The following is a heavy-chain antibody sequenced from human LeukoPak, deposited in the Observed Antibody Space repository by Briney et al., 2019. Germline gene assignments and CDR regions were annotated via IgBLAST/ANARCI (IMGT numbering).Heavy chain of an antibody. D-gene: IGHD3-10*01. Sequence: GRSLRLSCAASGFTFSNYGMHWVRQAPGKGVEGVAVIWNDGKNDYHADSVKGRFTISRDNSKNTLLLQMNSLRAEDTAVYYCARDRGSRWFGPIDYWGRGTLVTVSS. CDR3: ARDRGSRWFGPIDY. CDR1: GFTFSNYG. J-gene: IGHJ4*02. CDR2: IWNDGKND. V-gene: IGHV3-33*01.